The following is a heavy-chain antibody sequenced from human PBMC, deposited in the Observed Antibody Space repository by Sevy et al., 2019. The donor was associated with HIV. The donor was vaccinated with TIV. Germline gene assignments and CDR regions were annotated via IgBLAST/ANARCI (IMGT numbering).Heavy chain of an antibody. D-gene: IGHD1-26*01. V-gene: IGHV3-30*04. J-gene: IGHJ4*02. CDR1: GFTFSSYA. CDR2: ISYDGSNK. Sequence: GGSLRLSCAASGFTFSSYAMHWVRQAPGKGLEWVSVISYDGSNKYYADSVKGRFTISRDNSKNTLYLQMNSLRAEDTAVYYCARVGELPFDYWGQGTLVTVSS. CDR3: ARVGELPFDY.